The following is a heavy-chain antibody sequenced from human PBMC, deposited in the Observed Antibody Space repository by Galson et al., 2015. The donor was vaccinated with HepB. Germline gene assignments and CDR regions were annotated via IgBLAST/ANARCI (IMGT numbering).Heavy chain of an antibody. CDR2: INAGNGNT. Sequence: SVKVSCKASGYTFTSCAMHWVRQAPGQRLEWMGWINAGNGNTKYSQKFQGRVTITRETSASTAYMELSSLRSEDTAVYYCARDGYYDFWSGYSDNWFDPWGQGTLVTVSS. V-gene: IGHV1-3*01. CDR1: GYTFTSCA. J-gene: IGHJ5*02. D-gene: IGHD3-3*01. CDR3: ARDGYYDFWSGYSDNWFDP.